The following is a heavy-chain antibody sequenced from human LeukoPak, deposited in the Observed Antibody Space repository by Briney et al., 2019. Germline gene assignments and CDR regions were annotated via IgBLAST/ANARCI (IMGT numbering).Heavy chain of an antibody. D-gene: IGHD3-10*01. J-gene: IGHJ6*02. V-gene: IGHV4-34*01. Sequence: SETLSLTCAVYGGSFSGYYWSWIRQPPGKGLEWIGEINHSGSTNYNPSLKSRVTISVDTSKNQFSLKLSSVTAADTAVYYCARANYGSGSYSVYGMDVWGQGTTVTASS. CDR2: INHSGST. CDR1: GGSFSGYY. CDR3: ARANYGSGSYSVYGMDV.